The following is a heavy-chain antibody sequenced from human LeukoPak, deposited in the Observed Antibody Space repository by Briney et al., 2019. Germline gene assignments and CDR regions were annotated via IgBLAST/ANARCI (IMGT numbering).Heavy chain of an antibody. J-gene: IGHJ4*02. CDR2: IYGGGST. D-gene: IGHD5/OR15-5a*01. CDR3: ARGRSTMSDY. V-gene: IGHV3-66*01. CDR1: GFTVSSNY. Sequence: GGSLRLSCAASGFTVSSNYMSWVRQAPGKGLEWVSVIYGGGSTYYADSVRGRFTISRDNSKNTLYLQMNSLRAEDTAVYYCARGRSTMSDYWGQGTLVTVSS.